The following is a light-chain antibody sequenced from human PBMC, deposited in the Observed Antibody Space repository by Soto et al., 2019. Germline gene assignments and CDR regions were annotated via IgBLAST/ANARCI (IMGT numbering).Light chain of an antibody. Sequence: QSVLTQPASVSGSPGQPITISCTGTSSDVGGYNYVSWYQQHPGKAPKLMIYEVSNRPSGVSNRFSGSKSGNTASLTISGLQAEDEADYYCSSYTSSSTLRVFGTGTKVTVL. J-gene: IGLJ1*01. V-gene: IGLV2-14*01. CDR3: SSYTSSSTLRV. CDR1: SSDVGGYNY. CDR2: EVS.